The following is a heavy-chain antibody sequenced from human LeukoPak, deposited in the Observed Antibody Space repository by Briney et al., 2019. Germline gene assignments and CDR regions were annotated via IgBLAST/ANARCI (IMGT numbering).Heavy chain of an antibody. CDR2: SNPNSGGT. D-gene: IGHD6-19*01. Sequence: ASVKVSCKASGYTFTGYYMHWVRQAPGQGLEWMGWSNPNSGGTNYAQKFQGRVTMTRDTSISTAYMELSRLRSDDTAVYYCARVRAGIAVAGSPVDYWGQGTLVTVSS. CDR1: GYTFTGYY. J-gene: IGHJ4*02. CDR3: ARVRAGIAVAGSPVDY. V-gene: IGHV1-2*02.